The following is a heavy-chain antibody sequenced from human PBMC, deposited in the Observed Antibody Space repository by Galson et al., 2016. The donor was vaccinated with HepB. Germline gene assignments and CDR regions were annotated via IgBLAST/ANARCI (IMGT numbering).Heavy chain of an antibody. CDR1: GFTFSTYA. CDR3: ARARGGGHFDY. V-gene: IGHV3-23*01. CDR2: ISGSGSST. J-gene: IGHJ4*02. D-gene: IGHD3-10*01. Sequence: SLRLSCAASGFTFSTYAMNWVRQAPGKGLEWVSGISGSGSSTSHADSVKGRFTISRDNSKNTLYLQMNSLRAEDTAVYYCARARGGGHFDYWGQGTLVTVSS.